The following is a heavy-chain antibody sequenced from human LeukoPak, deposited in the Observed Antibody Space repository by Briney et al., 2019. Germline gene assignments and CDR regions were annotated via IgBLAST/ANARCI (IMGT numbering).Heavy chain of an antibody. Sequence: SQTLSLTCAISGDSVSSNSVTWDWIRQSPSRGLEWLGRTYYRSTWYNAYAVSVRGRITVNPDTSKNPFTLHLNSVTPDDTAVYYCARRLTQYDCFDPWGQGILVTVSS. V-gene: IGHV6-1*01. J-gene: IGHJ5*02. D-gene: IGHD2-2*01. CDR1: GDSVSSNSVT. CDR2: TYYRSTWYN. CDR3: ARRLTQYDCFDP.